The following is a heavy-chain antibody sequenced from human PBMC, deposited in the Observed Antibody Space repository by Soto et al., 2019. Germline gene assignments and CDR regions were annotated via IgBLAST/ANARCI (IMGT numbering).Heavy chain of an antibody. D-gene: IGHD1-7*01. CDR2: IYYSGST. J-gene: IGHJ4*02. V-gene: IGHV4-39*01. CDR1: GGSISSSSYY. CDR3: ASSITGTTRRFDY. Sequence: QLQLQESGPGLVKPSETLSLTCTVSGGSISSSSYYWGWIRQPPGKGLEWIGSIYYSGSTYYNPSLKSRVTISVDTSKNQFSLKLSSVTAADTAVYYCASSITGTTRRFDYRGQGTLVTVSS.